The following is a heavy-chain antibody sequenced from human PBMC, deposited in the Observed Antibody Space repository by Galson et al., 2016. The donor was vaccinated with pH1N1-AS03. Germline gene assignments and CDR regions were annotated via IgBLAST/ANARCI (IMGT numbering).Heavy chain of an antibody. CDR3: ARAVGESGWLDP. J-gene: IGHJ5*02. V-gene: IGHV1-18*01. CDR2: ITPYNDNT. Sequence: SVKVSCKASGYTFRTYGISWVRQAPGQGLEWMAWITPYNDNTNYGQKFEDRITLTTDTATNTVYMELRNLRSDETALYFCARAVGESGWLDPWGQGTLGTVSS. CDR1: GYTFRTYG.